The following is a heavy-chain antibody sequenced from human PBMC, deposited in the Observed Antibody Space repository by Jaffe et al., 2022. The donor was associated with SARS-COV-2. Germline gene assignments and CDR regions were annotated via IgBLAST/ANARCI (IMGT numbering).Heavy chain of an antibody. Sequence: QVQLVQSGAEVKKPGSSVKVSCKASGGTFSSYTISWVRQAPGQGLEWMGRIIPILGIANYAQKFQGRVTITADKSTSTAYMELSSLRSEDTAVYYCAILGGGYGLRSHFDYWGQGTLVTVSS. CDR1: GGTFSSYT. CDR3: AILGGGYGLRSHFDY. J-gene: IGHJ4*02. V-gene: IGHV1-69*02. D-gene: IGHD5-12*01. CDR2: IIPILGIA.